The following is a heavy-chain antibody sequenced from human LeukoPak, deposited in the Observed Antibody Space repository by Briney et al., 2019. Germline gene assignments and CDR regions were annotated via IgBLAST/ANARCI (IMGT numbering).Heavy chain of an antibody. V-gene: IGHV1-46*01. J-gene: IGHJ5*02. CDR2: INPRGGST. Sequence: ASVKVSCKASGYTFTNYFMHRVRQAPGQGLEWMEIINPRGGSTGYAQKFQGRITMTTDMSTRTVYMELSSLESEDTAVYYCARRDCVGDCYSNWFDPWGQGTLVTVSS. CDR3: ARRDCVGDCYSNWFDP. D-gene: IGHD2-21*02. CDR1: GYTFTNYF.